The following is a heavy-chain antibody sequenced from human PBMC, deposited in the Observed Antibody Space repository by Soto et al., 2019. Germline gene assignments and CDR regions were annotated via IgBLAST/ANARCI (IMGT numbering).Heavy chain of an antibody. D-gene: IGHD5-18*01. V-gene: IGHV3-33*01. J-gene: IGHJ4*02. CDR3: ARDLGYNYGHPFDY. Sequence: QVQLVESGGGVVQPGRSLRLSCAASGFTFSGYTIHWVRQAPGKGLEWLALIWFDGSNKYYADSVKGRFTISRDNAKNTLSLQMNSLRSEDTAVYYCARDLGYNYGHPFDYWGQGTLATVSS. CDR2: IWFDGSNK. CDR1: GFTFSGYT.